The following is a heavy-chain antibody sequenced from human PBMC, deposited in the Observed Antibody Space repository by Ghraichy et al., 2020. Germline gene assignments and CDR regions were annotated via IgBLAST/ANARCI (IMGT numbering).Heavy chain of an antibody. CDR2: IYYTGNT. V-gene: IGHV4-59*08. D-gene: IGHD5-18*01. J-gene: IGHJ6*02. CDR3: ARRGRGYSLYYYGLDV. Sequence: SETLSLTCTVSGGSIRSHFWSWIRQPPGKGLEWIGYIYYTGNTNYSPSLGGRASISLDTSKNQFSLSLTSVTAADTAVYYCARRGRGYSLYYYGLDVWGPGTTVTVSS. CDR1: GGSIRSHF.